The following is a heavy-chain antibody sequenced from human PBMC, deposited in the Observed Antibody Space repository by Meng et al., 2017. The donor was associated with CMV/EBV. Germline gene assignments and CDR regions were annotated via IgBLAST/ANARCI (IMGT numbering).Heavy chain of an antibody. V-gene: IGHV2-5*02. CDR2: IYWDDDK. Sequence: QITLKGAVPTLVQPTQTLTLTCTFSGFSLSTSGVGVGWIRQPPGKALEWLALIYWDDDKRYSPSLKSRLTITKDTSKNQVVLTMTNMDPVDTATYYCAHRGRIAAAGTDWFDPWGQGTLVTVSS. J-gene: IGHJ5*02. D-gene: IGHD6-13*01. CDR1: GFSLSTSGVG. CDR3: AHRGRIAAAGTDWFDP.